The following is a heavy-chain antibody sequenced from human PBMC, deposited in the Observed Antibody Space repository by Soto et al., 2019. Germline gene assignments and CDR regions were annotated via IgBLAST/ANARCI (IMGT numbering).Heavy chain of an antibody. Sequence: PGESLKISCKGSGYSFTGYWISWVRQMPGKGLEWMGRIDPSDSYTNYSPSFQGHVTISADKSISTAYLQWSSLKASDTAMYYCARQSPQRSYYYYYGMDVWGQGTSVNVSS. J-gene: IGHJ6*02. CDR1: GYSFTGYW. CDR3: ARQSPQRSYYYYYGMDV. CDR2: IDPSDSYT. V-gene: IGHV5-10-1*01.